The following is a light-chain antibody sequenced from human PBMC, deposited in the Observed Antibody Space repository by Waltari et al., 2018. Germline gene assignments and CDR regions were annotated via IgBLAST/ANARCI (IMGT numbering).Light chain of an antibody. Sequence: QSALTQPRSVSGSPGQSVTISCTGTSSNVGTYNYVSWYQQLPGKAPKLMIADVFKRPQGFPIPFAGSKSGYTASLTISGLQAEDEADYYCCSYAGTYRWVFGGGTKVTVL. CDR3: CSYAGTYRWV. J-gene: IGLJ3*02. CDR2: DVF. CDR1: SSNVGTYNY. V-gene: IGLV2-11*01.